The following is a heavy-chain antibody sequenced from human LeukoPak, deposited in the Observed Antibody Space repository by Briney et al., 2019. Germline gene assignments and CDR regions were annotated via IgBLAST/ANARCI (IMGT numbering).Heavy chain of an antibody. CDR1: GYSISSGYY. CDR2: INHSGST. Sequence: PSETLSLTCTVSGYSISSGYYWSWIRQPPGKGLEWIGEINHSGSTNYNPSLKSRVTISVDTSKNQFSLKLSSVTAADTAVYYCARPDYGDYLDAFDIWGQGTMVTVSS. CDR3: ARPDYGDYLDAFDI. J-gene: IGHJ3*02. V-gene: IGHV4-38-2*02. D-gene: IGHD4-17*01.